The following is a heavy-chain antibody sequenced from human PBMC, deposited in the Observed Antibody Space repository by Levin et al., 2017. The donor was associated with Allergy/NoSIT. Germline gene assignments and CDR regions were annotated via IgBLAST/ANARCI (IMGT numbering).Heavy chain of an antibody. Sequence: PGGSLRLSCAASGFTFSSYSMNWVRQAPGKGLEWVSSISSSSSYIYYADSVKGRFTISRDNAKNSLYLQMNSLRAEDTAVYYCASDRITMVRGVIERYFDYWGQGTLVTVSS. CDR1: GFTFSSYS. CDR2: ISSSSSYI. J-gene: IGHJ4*02. V-gene: IGHV3-21*01. CDR3: ASDRITMVRGVIERYFDY. D-gene: IGHD3-10*01.